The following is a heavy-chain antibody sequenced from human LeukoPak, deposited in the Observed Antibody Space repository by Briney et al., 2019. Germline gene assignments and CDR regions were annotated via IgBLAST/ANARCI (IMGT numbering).Heavy chain of an antibody. CDR2: INNDGSSA. CDR1: GFTFSSYW. J-gene: IGHJ6*02. V-gene: IGHV3-74*01. Sequence: GGSLRLSCAASGFTFSSYWMHWVRQAPGKGLVWVSRINNDGSSASYVDSVKGRFTISRDNAKNTLFLQMNSLRAEDTAVYYCARRGTGHGMDVWGQGTTVIVSS. CDR3: ARRGTGHGMDV. D-gene: IGHD1-1*01.